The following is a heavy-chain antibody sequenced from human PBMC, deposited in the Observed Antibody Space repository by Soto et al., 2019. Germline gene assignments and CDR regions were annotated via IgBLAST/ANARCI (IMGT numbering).Heavy chain of an antibody. CDR2: INHSGST. CDR1: GGSFSGYY. V-gene: IGHV4-34*01. CDR3: AREVKVVVAVPYYYYGMDV. J-gene: IGHJ6*02. Sequence: ASETLSLTCAVYGGSFSGYYWSWIRQPPGKGLEWIGEINHSGSTNYNPSLKSRVTISVDTSKNQFSLKLSSVTAADTAVYYCAREVKVVVAVPYYYYGMDVWGQGTTVT. D-gene: IGHD2-15*01.